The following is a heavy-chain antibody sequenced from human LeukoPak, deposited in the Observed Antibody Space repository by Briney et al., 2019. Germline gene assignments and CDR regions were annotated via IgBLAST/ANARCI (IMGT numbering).Heavy chain of an antibody. Sequence: GGSPRLSCAASGFTFSSYWMSWVRQAPGKGLEWVANIKKDGSEKYYVDSVKGRFTISRDNAKTSLYLQMISLRAEDTAVYYCARHLSGVTGYTYGRGIDYWGQGTLVTVSS. D-gene: IGHD5-18*01. CDR2: IKKDGSEK. CDR3: ARHLSGVTGYTYGRGIDY. V-gene: IGHV3-7*01. CDR1: GFTFSSYW. J-gene: IGHJ4*02.